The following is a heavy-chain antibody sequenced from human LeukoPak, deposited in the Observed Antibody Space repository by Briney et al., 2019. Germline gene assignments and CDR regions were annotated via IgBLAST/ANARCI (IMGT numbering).Heavy chain of an antibody. D-gene: IGHD3-10*01. J-gene: IGHJ5*02. V-gene: IGHV4-34*01. CDR3: AGGPDYYGSGSYYS. CDR1: GGSFSVYY. Sequence: SETLSLTCAVYGGSFSVYYWSWIRQPPGKGLGWIGEINHSGSTNYNPSLKSRVTISVDTSKNQFSLKLSSVTAADTAVYYCAGGPDYYGSGSYYSWGQGTLVTVSS. CDR2: INHSGST.